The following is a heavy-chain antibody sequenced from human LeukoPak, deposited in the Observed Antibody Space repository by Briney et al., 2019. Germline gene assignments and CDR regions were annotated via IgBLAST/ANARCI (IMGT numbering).Heavy chain of an antibody. CDR2: IYSSGST. CDR1: GGSISRYF. D-gene: IGHD3-22*01. Sequence: PSETLSLTCTVSGGSISRYFWSWIRQPPGKGLEWIGYIYSSGSTNYNPSLRSRVTISVDTSKNQFSLKLSSVTAADTAVYYCARLVSSGYYSMYYFDYWGQGTLVTVSS. V-gene: IGHV4-4*08. J-gene: IGHJ4*02. CDR3: ARLVSSGYYSMYYFDY.